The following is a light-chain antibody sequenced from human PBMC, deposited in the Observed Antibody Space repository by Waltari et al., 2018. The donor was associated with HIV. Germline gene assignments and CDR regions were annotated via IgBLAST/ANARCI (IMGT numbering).Light chain of an antibody. Sequence: QSVLTQPPSASGSPGQRVPISCSGSSPNIVNNPTNWYQQLPGTAPKLLVDSDQRRPSGVPDRFSGSKSGTSASLAISGRQSEDEGDYYCASWDNNVAGRVFGGRTRLTVL. V-gene: IGLV1-44*01. J-gene: IGLJ2*01. CDR2: SDQ. CDR1: SPNIVNNP. CDR3: ASWDNNVAGRV.